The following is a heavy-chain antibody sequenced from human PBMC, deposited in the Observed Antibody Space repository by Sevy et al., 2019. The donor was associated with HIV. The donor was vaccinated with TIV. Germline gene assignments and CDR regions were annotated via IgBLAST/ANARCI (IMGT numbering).Heavy chain of an antibody. CDR3: ARDCSSTTCLWGLDV. J-gene: IGHJ6*02. V-gene: IGHV3-7*03. CDR1: GFTFSNYW. CDR2: IKRHGSER. Sequence: GGSLRLCCAASGFTFSNYWMTWVRQAPGKGLEWVAHIKRHGSERYYVASVKGRFTISRDNAKNSLYLQMNSLRADDTAVYYCARDCSSTTCLWGLDVWGQGTTVTVSS. D-gene: IGHD2-2*01.